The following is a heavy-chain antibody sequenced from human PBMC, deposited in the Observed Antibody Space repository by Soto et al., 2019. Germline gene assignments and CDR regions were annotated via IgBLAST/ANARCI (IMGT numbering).Heavy chain of an antibody. Sequence: SETLSLTCTVSGGSISSDYWSWIRQPPGKGLEWIGYIYYSGSTNYNPSLKSRVTISVDTSKNQFSLKLSSVTAADTAVYYCARQYSIAAAFDYWGQGTLVTVSS. D-gene: IGHD6-13*01. CDR1: GGSISSDY. CDR2: IYYSGST. V-gene: IGHV4-59*08. J-gene: IGHJ4*02. CDR3: ARQYSIAAAFDY.